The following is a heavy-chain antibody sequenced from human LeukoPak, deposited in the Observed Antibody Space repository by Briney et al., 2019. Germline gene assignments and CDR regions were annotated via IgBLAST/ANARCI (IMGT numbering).Heavy chain of an antibody. CDR3: ARVAGYGPATFDI. CDR2: INTDGSST. Sequence: PGGSLRLSCAASGFTFSSYWMHWVRQAPGKGLVWVSRINTDGSSTSYADSVKGRFTISRDNAKNTLYLQMNSLRAEDTAVYYCARVAGYGPATFDIWGQGTMVTVSS. CDR1: GFTFSSYW. D-gene: IGHD4-17*01. V-gene: IGHV3-74*01. J-gene: IGHJ3*02.